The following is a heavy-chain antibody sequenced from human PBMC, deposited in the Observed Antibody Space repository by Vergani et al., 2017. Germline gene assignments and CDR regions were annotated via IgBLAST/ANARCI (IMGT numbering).Heavy chain of an antibody. V-gene: IGHV4-39*07. CDR1: GASIRSSNYY. D-gene: IGHD4-23*01. Sequence: QLQLQESGPGLVKPSATLSLTCSVSGASIRSSNYYWGWIRQPPGKGLEWIASIYYSGSTYYNPSLKSRVTISVDKSKNQFSLKLSSVTAADTAVYYCAREKTTVVTPGAFDIWGQGTMVTVSS. J-gene: IGHJ3*02. CDR2: IYYSGST. CDR3: AREKTTVVTPGAFDI.